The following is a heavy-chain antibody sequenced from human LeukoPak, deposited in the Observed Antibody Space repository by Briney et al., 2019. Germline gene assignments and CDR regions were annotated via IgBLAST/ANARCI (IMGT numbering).Heavy chain of an antibody. D-gene: IGHD2-15*01. CDR2: ISYDGSSE. V-gene: IGHV3-30*03. CDR3: ARWAGYCSGGSCYTASYYYYYMDV. CDR1: GITLTIHG. J-gene: IGHJ6*03. Sequence: GGALRLSCAASGITLTIHGMHWVRQAPGKGLEWVAFISYDGSSEQYGDSVKGRFTISRDNSKNTVYLQMNSLRDEDTAVYYCARWAGYCSGGSCYTASYYYYYMDVWGKGTTVTVSS.